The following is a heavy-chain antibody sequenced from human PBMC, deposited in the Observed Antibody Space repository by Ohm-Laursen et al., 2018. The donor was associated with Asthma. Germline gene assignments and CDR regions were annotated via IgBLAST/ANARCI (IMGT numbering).Heavy chain of an antibody. CDR1: GFTFSGSW. CDR3: ATLSWYASQF. Sequence: SLRLSCAAFGFTFSGSWMIWVRQAPGKGLQWLAFIKPDGSQTYYADSMEGRFSISRDNSKNSLYLQMSSPRGEDTAIYYCATLSWYASQFWGQGTLVTVSS. CDR2: IKPDGSQT. D-gene: IGHD2-2*01. V-gene: IGHV3-7*01. J-gene: IGHJ4*02.